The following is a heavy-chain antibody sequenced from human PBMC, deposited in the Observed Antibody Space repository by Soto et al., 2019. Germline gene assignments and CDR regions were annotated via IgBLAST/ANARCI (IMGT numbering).Heavy chain of an antibody. CDR2: IIPSFGTA. Sequence: SVKHSCKASGGTFSSYAISWVRQAPGQGLEWMGGIIPSFGTANYAQKFQGRATITADKSTSTAYMDLSSLRSEDTAVYYCARSPSYYDYGMDVWGQGTTVTVSS. CDR3: ARSPSYYDYGMDV. V-gene: IGHV1-69*06. J-gene: IGHJ6*02. CDR1: GGTFSSYA.